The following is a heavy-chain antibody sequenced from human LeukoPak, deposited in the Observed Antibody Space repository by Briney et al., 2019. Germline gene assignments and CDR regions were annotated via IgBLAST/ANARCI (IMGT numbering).Heavy chain of an antibody. Sequence: GGSLRLSCAASGFTFSSYWMSWVRQAPGKGLEWVANIKQDGSEKYYVDSVKGRVTISRDNAKNSLYLQMNSLRAEDTAVYYCARAWATYYDSSGYWDAFDIWGQGTMVTVSS. CDR1: GFTFSSYW. J-gene: IGHJ3*02. D-gene: IGHD3-22*01. V-gene: IGHV3-7*01. CDR2: IKQDGSEK. CDR3: ARAWATYYDSSGYWDAFDI.